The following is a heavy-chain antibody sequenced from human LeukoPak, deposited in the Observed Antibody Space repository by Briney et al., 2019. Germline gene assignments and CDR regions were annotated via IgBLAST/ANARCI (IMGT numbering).Heavy chain of an antibody. CDR2: ISSSGSTI. CDR1: GFTFSSYS. V-gene: IGHV3-48*04. J-gene: IGHJ5*02. CDR3: ARVGEPNYYGSGTPNWFDP. Sequence: PGGSLRLSCAASGFTFSSYSMNWVRQAPGKGLEWVSYISSSGSTIYYADSVKGRFTISRDNAKNSLYLQMNSLRAEDTAVYYCARVGEPNYYGSGTPNWFDPWGQGTLVTVSS. D-gene: IGHD3-10*01.